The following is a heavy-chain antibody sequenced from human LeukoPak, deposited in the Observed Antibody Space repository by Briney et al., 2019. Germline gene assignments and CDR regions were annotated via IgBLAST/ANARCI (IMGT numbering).Heavy chain of an antibody. CDR2: ISAKNGNT. CDR3: ARASDSSWPFEN. CDR1: GYSFSNYG. D-gene: IGHD6-13*01. Sequence: ASVKVSCKASGYSFSNYGIVWVRQAPGQGLEWMGWISAKNGNTKNSQKVQGRVTMTTDSSTNIAYLDLRSLRSDDTAVYYCARASDSSWPFENWGQGTLVIVSS. J-gene: IGHJ4*02. V-gene: IGHV1-18*01.